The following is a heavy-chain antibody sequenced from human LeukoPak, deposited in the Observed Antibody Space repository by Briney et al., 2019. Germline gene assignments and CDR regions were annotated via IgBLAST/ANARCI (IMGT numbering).Heavy chain of an antibody. CDR2: IHYSGSI. V-gene: IGHV4-59*11. CDR1: GASISSRY. J-gene: IGHJ4*02. D-gene: IGHD6-13*01. CDR3: ARAGGDIVAADFDL. Sequence: SETLSLTCTVSGASISSRYWSWIRQPPGKGLGWIGDIHYSGSINYNPSLKSRVTISADTSKNQFSLKLSSVTAADTAVYYCARAGGDIVAADFDLWGQGTLVTVSS.